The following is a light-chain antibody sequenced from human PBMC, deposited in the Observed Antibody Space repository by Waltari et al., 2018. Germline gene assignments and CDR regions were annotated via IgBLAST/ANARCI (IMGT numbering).Light chain of an antibody. CDR2: DDG. J-gene: IGLJ1*01. CDR3: QVWDSGSDHYV. V-gene: IGLV3-21*02. Sequence: SYELTQPPSVSVAPGQTARITCDGDKIGSKNVHWYQHKPGQAPVLVVYDDGDRPSGIPERFSGSNSGNTAALTISRVDAGDGAEYYCQVWDSGSDHYVFGTVTKVTVL. CDR1: KIGSKN.